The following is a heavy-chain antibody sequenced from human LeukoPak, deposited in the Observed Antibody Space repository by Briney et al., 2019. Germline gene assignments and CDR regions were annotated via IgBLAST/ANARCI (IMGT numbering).Heavy chain of an antibody. Sequence: SETLSLTCTVSGGSISSYYWSWIRQPPGKGLEWIGYIYYSGSTNYNPSLKSRVTISVDTSKNQFSLKLSSVTAADTAVYYCARVSSSVPAATNYYCYMDVWGKGTTVTVSS. J-gene: IGHJ6*03. CDR2: IYYSGST. D-gene: IGHD2-2*01. CDR1: GGSISSYY. V-gene: IGHV4-59*01. CDR3: ARVSSSVPAATNYYCYMDV.